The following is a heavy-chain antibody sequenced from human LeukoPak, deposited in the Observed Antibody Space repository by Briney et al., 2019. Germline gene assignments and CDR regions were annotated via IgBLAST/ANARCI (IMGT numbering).Heavy chain of an antibody. CDR1: GFIVSGNY. CDR3: AREGGSGWYNYFDY. Sequence: PGGSLRLSCAASGFIVSGNYMSWVRQAPGKGLEWVSVIYSGGSTYYADSVKGRFTISRDNSKNTLYLQMNSLRAEDTAVYYCAREGGSGWYNYFDYWGQGTLVTVSS. D-gene: IGHD6-19*01. V-gene: IGHV3-66*01. J-gene: IGHJ4*02. CDR2: IYSGGST.